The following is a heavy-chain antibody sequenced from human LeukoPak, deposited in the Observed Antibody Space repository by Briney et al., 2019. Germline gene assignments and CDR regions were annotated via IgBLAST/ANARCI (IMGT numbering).Heavy chain of an antibody. CDR1: GFTFDDYG. CDR2: INWNGGST. CDR3: ARAGGDLYSYETRVYYYYMDV. J-gene: IGHJ6*03. Sequence: GGSLRLSCAASGFTFDDYGMSWVRQAPGKGLEWVSGINWNGGSTGYADSVKGRFTISRDNAENSLYLQMNSLRAEDTALYYCARAGGDLYSYETRVYYYYMDVWGKGTTVTVSS. D-gene: IGHD5-18*01. V-gene: IGHV3-20*04.